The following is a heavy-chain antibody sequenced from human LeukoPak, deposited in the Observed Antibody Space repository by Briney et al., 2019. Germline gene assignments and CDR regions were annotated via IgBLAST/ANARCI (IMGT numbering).Heavy chain of an antibody. CDR3: AREGTAMVGDAFDI. Sequence: SETLSLTCSVSGGSMTSYYWSWIRQPAGKGLEWIGYIYYSGSTNYNPSLKSRVTISVDTSKNQFSLKLSSVTAADTAVYYCAREGTAMVGDAFDIWGQGTMVTVSS. V-gene: IGHV4-59*01. CDR2: IYYSGST. CDR1: GGSMTSYY. D-gene: IGHD5-18*01. J-gene: IGHJ3*02.